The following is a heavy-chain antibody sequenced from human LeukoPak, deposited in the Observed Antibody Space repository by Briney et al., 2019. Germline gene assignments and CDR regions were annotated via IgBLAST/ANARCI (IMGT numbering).Heavy chain of an antibody. CDR1: GFTFSSYS. CDR2: ISSSSSTI. J-gene: IGHJ4*02. CDR3: ARSRSGWLVY. D-gene: IGHD6-19*01. Sequence: PGGSLRLSCAASGFTFSSYSMNWVRQAPGKGLEWVSYISSSSSTIYYADSVKGRFTISRDNAKNSLCLQMNSLRAEDTAVYYCARSRSGWLVYWGQGTLVTVSS. V-gene: IGHV3-48*01.